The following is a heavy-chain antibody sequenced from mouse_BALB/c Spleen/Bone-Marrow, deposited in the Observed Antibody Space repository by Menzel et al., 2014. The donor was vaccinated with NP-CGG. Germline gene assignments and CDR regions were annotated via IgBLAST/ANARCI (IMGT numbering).Heavy chain of an antibody. D-gene: IGHD2-14*01. Sequence: VQLQQSGPELVKPGASVKMSCKASGYTFTDSVIGWVKQRTGQGLEWIGEIYPGSGSTYYNEKFKGKATLTADKSSNTVYMQLSSLTSEDSAVYFCARYDVSAWFAYWGQGTLVTVSA. V-gene: IGHV1-81*01. CDR2: IYPGSGST. J-gene: IGHJ3*01. CDR1: GYTFTDSV. CDR3: ARYDVSAWFAY.